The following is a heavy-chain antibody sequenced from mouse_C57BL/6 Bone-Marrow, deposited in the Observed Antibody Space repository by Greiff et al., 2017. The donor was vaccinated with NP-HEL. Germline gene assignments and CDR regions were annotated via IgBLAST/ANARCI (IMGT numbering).Heavy chain of an antibody. CDR3: ARRRVTTVAYYLDY. V-gene: IGHV1-81*01. Sequence: QVQLQQSGAELARPGASVKLSCKASGYTFTSYGISWVKQRPGQGLEWIGEIYPRSGNTYYNEKFKGKATLTADKSSSTAYMELRSLTSEDSAVYLCARRRVTTVAYYLDYWGQGTTLTVSA. J-gene: IGHJ2*01. CDR1: GYTFTSYG. D-gene: IGHD1-1*01. CDR2: IYPRSGNT.